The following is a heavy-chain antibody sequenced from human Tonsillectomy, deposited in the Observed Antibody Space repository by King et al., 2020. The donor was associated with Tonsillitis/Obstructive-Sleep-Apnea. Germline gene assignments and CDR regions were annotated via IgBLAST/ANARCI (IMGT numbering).Heavy chain of an antibody. CDR2: IYSEGSNT. J-gene: IGHJ4*02. V-gene: IGHV3-74*01. Sequence: VQLVESGGGLVQPGGSLRLSCAASGFTFSGYWMHWVRQAPGEGPVWVSRIYSEGSNTAYADSVRGRFTISRDNAKNTLYLQMNSLRAEDTAVYYCARAHGGREYHFDYWGQGTLVTVS. D-gene: IGHD3-16*01. CDR3: ARAHGGREYHFDY. CDR1: GFTFSGYW.